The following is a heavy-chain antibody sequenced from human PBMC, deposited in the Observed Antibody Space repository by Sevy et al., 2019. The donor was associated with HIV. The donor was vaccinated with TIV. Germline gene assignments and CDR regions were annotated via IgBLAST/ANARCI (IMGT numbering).Heavy chain of an antibody. CDR1: GGSVSSGGHY. Sequence: SKTLSLTCTVSGGSVSSGGHYWGWVRQPPGKGLEWIGYIHYSGNTNYNPSLKSRVTISVDTSKEQFSLKLSSVTAADTAVYYCARDRIFAVGYKGMDVWGQGTTVTVSS. V-gene: IGHV4-61*08. CDR2: IHYSGNT. J-gene: IGHJ6*02. D-gene: IGHD3-3*02. CDR3: ARDRIFAVGYKGMDV.